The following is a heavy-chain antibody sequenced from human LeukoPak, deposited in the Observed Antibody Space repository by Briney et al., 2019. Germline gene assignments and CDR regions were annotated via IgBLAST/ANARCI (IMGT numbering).Heavy chain of an antibody. Sequence: GGSLRLSCAASGFTFSRYWMSWVRQAPGKGLEWVANIKLDGSEKYYVDSVKGRFTISRDNAKNSLYLHMSSLRADDTAVYYCARSFGYGGYVSFDFWGQGTLVTVSS. CDR3: ARSFGYGGYVSFDF. D-gene: IGHD5-12*01. V-gene: IGHV3-7*01. J-gene: IGHJ4*02. CDR1: GFTFSRYW. CDR2: IKLDGSEK.